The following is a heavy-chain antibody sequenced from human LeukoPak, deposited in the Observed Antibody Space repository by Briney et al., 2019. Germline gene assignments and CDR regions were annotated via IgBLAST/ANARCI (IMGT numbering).Heavy chain of an antibody. CDR2: INPNSGGT. CDR1: GYTFTGYY. V-gene: IGHV1-2*02. D-gene: IGHD2-15*01. CDR3: EAVAATPEPHYFDY. J-gene: IGHJ4*02. Sequence: ASVKVSCKASGYTFTGYYMRWVRQAPGQGLEWMGWINPNSGGTNYAQKFQGRVTMTRDTSISTAYMELSRLRSDDTAVYYCEAVAATPEPHYFDYWGQGTLVTVSS.